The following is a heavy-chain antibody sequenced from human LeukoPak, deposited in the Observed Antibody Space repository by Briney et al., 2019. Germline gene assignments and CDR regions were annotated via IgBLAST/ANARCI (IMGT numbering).Heavy chain of an antibody. CDR3: ARANPNWSPPDY. Sequence: SETLSLTCTVSGGSMTSYFWSWIRQPPGKGLEWIGYVYHSGSTSYNPSLKSRVSISEDTSKNQFSLKLSSVTAAGTAVYYCARANPNWSPPDYWGQGTLVTVSS. CDR2: VYHSGST. CDR1: GGSMTSYF. V-gene: IGHV4-59*08. J-gene: IGHJ4*02. D-gene: IGHD1-1*01.